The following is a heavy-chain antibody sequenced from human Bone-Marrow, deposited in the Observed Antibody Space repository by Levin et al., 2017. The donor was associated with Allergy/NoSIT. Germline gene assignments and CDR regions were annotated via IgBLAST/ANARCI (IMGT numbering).Heavy chain of an antibody. J-gene: IGHJ4*02. CDR1: GASFSGYD. CDR2: INPSGRS. CDR3: ARHDCTRARCQDFDL. Sequence: SQTLSLTCAVSGASFSGYDWSWIRQPLGKGLEWIGEINPSGRSNYNPSLKSRVIMSVDTSKNQVALKLNSVTAADTAIYYCARHDCTRARCQDFDLWGQGTLVTVSS. D-gene: IGHD2-8*02. V-gene: IGHV4-34*01.